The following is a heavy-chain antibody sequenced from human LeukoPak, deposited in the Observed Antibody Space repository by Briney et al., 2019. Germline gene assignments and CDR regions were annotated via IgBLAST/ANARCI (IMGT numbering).Heavy chain of an antibody. Sequence: GSSVKVSCKASGGTFSSYAISWVRQAPGQGLEWMGGIIPIFGTANYAQKFQCRVTITADESTSTAYMELSSLRSEDTAVYYCARVVGANEHYGMDVWGQGTTVTVSS. CDR2: IIPIFGTA. CDR1: GGTFSSYA. J-gene: IGHJ6*02. V-gene: IGHV1-69*01. CDR3: ARVVGANEHYGMDV. D-gene: IGHD1-26*01.